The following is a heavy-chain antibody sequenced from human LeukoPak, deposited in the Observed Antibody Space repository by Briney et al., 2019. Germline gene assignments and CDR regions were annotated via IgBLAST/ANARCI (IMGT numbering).Heavy chain of an antibody. Sequence: SETLSLTCTVSGGSISSYYWSWIRQPPGKGLEWIGYIYYSGSTNYNPSLKSRVTISVDTSKNQFSLKLSSVTAADTAVYYCARGLYSSSWYGWFDPWGRGTLVTVSS. CDR1: GGSISSYY. CDR2: IYYSGST. J-gene: IGHJ5*02. CDR3: ARGLYSSSWYGWFDP. D-gene: IGHD6-13*01. V-gene: IGHV4-59*01.